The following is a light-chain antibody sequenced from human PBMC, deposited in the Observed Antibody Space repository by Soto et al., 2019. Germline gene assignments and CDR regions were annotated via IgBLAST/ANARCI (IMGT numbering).Light chain of an antibody. Sequence: SYELTQPSSVSVSPGQTARITCSGDVLAKKYARWFQQKPGQAPVLVIYKDSERPSGIPERFSGSSSGTTVTLTISGAQVEDEADYYCYSAADNNLRVSGGGTKLTVL. V-gene: IGLV3-27*01. CDR2: KDS. CDR1: VLAKKY. J-gene: IGLJ2*01. CDR3: YSAADNNLRV.